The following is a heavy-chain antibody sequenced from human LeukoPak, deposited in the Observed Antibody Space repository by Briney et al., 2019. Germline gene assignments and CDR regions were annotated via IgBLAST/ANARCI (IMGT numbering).Heavy chain of an antibody. J-gene: IGHJ4*02. V-gene: IGHV4-34*01. Sequence: SETLSLTCAVYGGSFSYYYWSWIRQPPGKTLEWIGEINHSGSTNYNPSLKSRVTISVDTSKNQFSLKLSSVTAADTAVYYCARYSSSSSFFDYWGQGTLVTVSS. CDR3: ARYSSSSSFFDY. CDR1: GGSFSYYY. D-gene: IGHD6-6*01. CDR2: INHSGST.